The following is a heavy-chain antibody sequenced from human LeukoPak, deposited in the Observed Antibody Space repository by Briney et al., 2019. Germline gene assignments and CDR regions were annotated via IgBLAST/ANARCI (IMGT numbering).Heavy chain of an antibody. Sequence: SETLSLTCAVYGGSFSGYYWSWIRQPPGKGLEWIGEINHSGSTNYNPSLKSRVTISVDTSKNQFSLKLSSVTAADTAVYYCAREKGSHPGYGMDVWGLGTTVTVSS. V-gene: IGHV4-34*01. J-gene: IGHJ6*02. CDR2: INHSGST. CDR3: AREKGSHPGYGMDV. CDR1: GGSFSGYY. D-gene: IGHD1-14*01.